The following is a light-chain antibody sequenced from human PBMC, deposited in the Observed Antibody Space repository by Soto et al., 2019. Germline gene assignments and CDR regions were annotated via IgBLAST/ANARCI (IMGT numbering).Light chain of an antibody. J-gene: IGKJ1*01. CDR3: QRTHNVPQT. Sequence: DIQLPQSPSSLSASVGDRVTITCRVSQGMSSYLHWYRQKPVKLPDHLIYSASSLQAGVPSRFSGSGSGTDPTLTISSLQPEDVASYYGQRTHNVPQTFDQGTKVEI. CDR2: SAS. V-gene: IGKV1-27*01. CDR1: QGMSSY.